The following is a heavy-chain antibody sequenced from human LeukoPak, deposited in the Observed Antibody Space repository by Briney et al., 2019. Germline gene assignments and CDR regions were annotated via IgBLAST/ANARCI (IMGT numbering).Heavy chain of an antibody. V-gene: IGHV4-34*01. CDR2: INHSGST. CDR1: GASISNYY. Sequence: SETLSLTCTVSGASISNYYWSWIRQPPGKGLEWIGEINHSGSTNYNPSLKSRVTISVDTSKNQFSLKLSSVAAADTAVYYCARTTKYQFKWAGFDPWGQGTLVTVSS. CDR3: ARTTKYQFKWAGFDP. D-gene: IGHD2-2*01. J-gene: IGHJ5*02.